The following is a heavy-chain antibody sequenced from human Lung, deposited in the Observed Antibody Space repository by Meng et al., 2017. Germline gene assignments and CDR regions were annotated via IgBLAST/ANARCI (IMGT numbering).Heavy chain of an antibody. V-gene: IGHV4-34*01. Sequence: QVQLWRGGAGMLQASVSLYPTCVVSRGSLRYYYWIWNRQPPGKGLEWIGEINHSGSTNYNPSLESRATISVDTSQNNLSLKLSSVTAADSAVYYCARGPTTMAHDFDSWGQGTLVTVSS. CDR3: ARGPTTMAHDFDS. CDR1: RGSLRYYY. CDR2: INHSGST. J-gene: IGHJ4*02. D-gene: IGHD4-11*01.